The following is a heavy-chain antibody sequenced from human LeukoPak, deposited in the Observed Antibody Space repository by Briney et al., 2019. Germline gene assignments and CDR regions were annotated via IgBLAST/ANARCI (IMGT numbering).Heavy chain of an antibody. J-gene: IGHJ4*02. Sequence: SETLSLTCAVYGGSFSGYYWSWIRQPPGKGLEWIGEINHSGSTNYNPSLKSRVTISVDTSKNQFSLKLSSVTAADTAVYYCARRSRGVATAPDYWGQGTLVTVSS. D-gene: IGHD5-12*01. CDR1: GGSFSGYY. CDR2: INHSGST. CDR3: ARRSRGVATAPDY. V-gene: IGHV4-34*01.